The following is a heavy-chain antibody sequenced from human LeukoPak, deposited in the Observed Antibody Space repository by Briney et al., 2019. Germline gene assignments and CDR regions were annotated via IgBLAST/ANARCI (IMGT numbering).Heavy chain of an antibody. Sequence: SETLSLTCAVYGGSFSGYYWSWIRQPPGKGLEWIGEINHSGSTNYNPSLKSRVTISVDTSKNQFSLKLSSVTAADTAVYYCARSRGGPYWYFDLWGRGTLVTVSS. J-gene: IGHJ2*01. CDR2: INHSGST. CDR3: ARSRGGPYWYFDL. D-gene: IGHD2-2*01. CDR1: GGSFSGYY. V-gene: IGHV4-34*01.